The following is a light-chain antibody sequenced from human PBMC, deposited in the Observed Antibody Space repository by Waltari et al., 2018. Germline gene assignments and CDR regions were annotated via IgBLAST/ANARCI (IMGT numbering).Light chain of an antibody. CDR1: DSDVGAYDF. CDR3: SSYTTSSAPGV. V-gene: IGLV2-14*01. CDR2: EVR. J-gene: IGLJ1*01. Sequence: QSALTQPASVSGSPGQSITISCSGTDSDVGAYDFVSWYQQHPGKAPHLIIYEVRNRPSGIFNRCSASKSGNTASLTISGLQAEDEADYYCSSYTTSSAPGVFGTGTRVTVL.